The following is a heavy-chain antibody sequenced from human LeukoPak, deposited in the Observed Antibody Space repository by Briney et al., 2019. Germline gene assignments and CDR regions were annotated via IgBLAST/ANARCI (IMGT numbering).Heavy chain of an antibody. CDR3: ARRGGLLWFGESINNWFDP. CDR2: SYYSGST. D-gene: IGHD3-10*01. CDR1: GGSISSSRYY. Sequence: SETLSLTCTVPGGSISSSRYYWGWIRQPPGKGLEWIGSSYYSGSTYYNPSLKSRVTISVDTSKNQFSLKLSSVTAADTAVYYCARRGGLLWFGESINNWFDPWGQGTLVTVSS. V-gene: IGHV4-39*01. J-gene: IGHJ5*02.